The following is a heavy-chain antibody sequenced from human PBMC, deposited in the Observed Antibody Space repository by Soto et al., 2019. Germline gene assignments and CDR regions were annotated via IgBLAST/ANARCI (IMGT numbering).Heavy chain of an antibody. CDR1: GFTFSSHG. CDR2: ISYDGGDK. V-gene: IGHV3-30*18. D-gene: IGHD2-21*01. Sequence: LRLSCAASGFTFSSHGMHWVRQAAGKGLEWVAVISYDGGDKKYADSVKGRFTVSRDNSKNTLFLQMNSLRAEDTAVYYCVKDQAIIAAGYYFDCWGQGPLVTVYS. CDR3: VKDQAIIAAGYYFDC. J-gene: IGHJ4*02.